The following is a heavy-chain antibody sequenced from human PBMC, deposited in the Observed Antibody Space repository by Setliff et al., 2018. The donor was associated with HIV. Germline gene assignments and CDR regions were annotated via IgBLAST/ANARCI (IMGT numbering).Heavy chain of an antibody. D-gene: IGHD4-17*01. V-gene: IGHV4-59*01. J-gene: IGHJ4*02. CDR1: GGSIRNYY. Sequence: PSETLSLTCTVSGGSIRNYYWNWIRQPPGKGLEWIGYIYYTGSTNYDPSLQSRVTISLDTSKDQFSLKLSSVTAADTALYYCARAFYGDRFYFDYWGQGTLVTVSS. CDR3: ARAFYGDRFYFDY. CDR2: IYYTGST.